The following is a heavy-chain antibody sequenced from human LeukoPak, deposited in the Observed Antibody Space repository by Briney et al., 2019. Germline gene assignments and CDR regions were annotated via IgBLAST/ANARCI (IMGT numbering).Heavy chain of an antibody. CDR3: ARDQRVWFYYYYYGMDV. Sequence: GGSLRLSCAASGFTFSSYAMHWVRQAPGRGLEWVAVISYDGSNKYYADSVEGRFTISRDNSKNTLYLQMNSLRAEDTAVYYCARDQRVWFYYYYYGMDVWGQGTTVTVSS. J-gene: IGHJ6*02. D-gene: IGHD2-21*01. CDR1: GFTFSSYA. CDR2: ISYDGSNK. V-gene: IGHV3-30-3*01.